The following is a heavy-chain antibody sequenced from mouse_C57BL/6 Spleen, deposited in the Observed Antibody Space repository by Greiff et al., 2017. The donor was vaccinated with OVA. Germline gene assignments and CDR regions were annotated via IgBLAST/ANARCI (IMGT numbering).Heavy chain of an antibody. CDR2: ISSGGSYT. CDR1: GFTFSSYG. V-gene: IGHV5-6*01. J-gene: IGHJ2*01. Sequence: EVKVIESGGDLVKPGGSLKLSCAASGFTFSSYGMSWVRQTPDKRLEWVATISSGGSYTYYPDSVKGRFTISRDNAKNTLYLQMSSLKSEDTAMYYCARLGSYFDYWGQGTTLTVSS. CDR3: ARLGSYFDY.